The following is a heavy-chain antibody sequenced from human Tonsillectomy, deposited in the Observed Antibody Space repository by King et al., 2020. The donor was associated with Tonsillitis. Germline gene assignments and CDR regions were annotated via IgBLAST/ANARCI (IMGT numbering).Heavy chain of an antibody. CDR2: INDNGHST. D-gene: IGHD4-11*01. CDR1: GFTFSSYA. V-gene: IGHV3-23*04. J-gene: IGHJ4*02. CDR3: AKSAQVTVGFYFDY. Sequence: VQLVESGGDLVQPGESLRLSCAASGFTFSSYAMSWVRQAPGKGLEWGSGINDNGHSTYYADSVRGRFTISRDNSKNTLYLQMNSLRAEDTAVYSCAKSAQVTVGFYFDYWGQGTLVTVSS.